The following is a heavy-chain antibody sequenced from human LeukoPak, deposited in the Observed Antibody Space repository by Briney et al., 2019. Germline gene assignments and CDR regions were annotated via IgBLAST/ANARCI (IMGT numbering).Heavy chain of an antibody. Sequence: GGSLRLSCAASGFTFSSYAMSWVRQAPGKGLEWVSAISGSGGSTYYADSVKGRFTISRDNSKNTLYLQMNSLRAEDTAVYYCAKALRFLEWLLYFDYWGQGTLVTVSS. CDR2: ISGSGGST. D-gene: IGHD3-3*01. V-gene: IGHV3-23*01. J-gene: IGHJ4*02. CDR1: GFTFSSYA. CDR3: AKALRFLEWLLYFDY.